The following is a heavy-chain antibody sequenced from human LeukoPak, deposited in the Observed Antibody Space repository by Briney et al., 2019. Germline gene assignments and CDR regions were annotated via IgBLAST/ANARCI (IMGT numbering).Heavy chain of an antibody. CDR2: IYTSGST. J-gene: IGHJ4*02. CDR1: GGSISSYY. CDR3: ARDLGSSWRSYFDY. D-gene: IGHD6-13*01. V-gene: IGHV4-4*07. Sequence: SETLSLTCTVSGGSISSYYWSWIRQPAGKGLAWIGRIYTSGSTNYNPSLESRVTMSVDTSKNQFSLKLSSVTAADTAVYYCARDLGSSWRSYFDYWGQGTLVTVSS.